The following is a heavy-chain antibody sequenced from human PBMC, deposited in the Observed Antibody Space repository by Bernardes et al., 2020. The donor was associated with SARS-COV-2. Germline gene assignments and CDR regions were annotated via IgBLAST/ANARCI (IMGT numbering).Heavy chain of an antibody. CDR3: ARDSRTSGINYYYYGMDV. Sequence: GGSLRLSCAASGFRFSSYWMNWVRQAPGKGLEWVAIIKQDGSEKYYVDSVEGRFTISRDNAKNLLYLQVNSLRAEDTAIYYCARDSRTSGINYYYYGMDVWGQGTTVTVSS. D-gene: IGHD1-20*01. CDR2: IKQDGSEK. J-gene: IGHJ6*02. CDR1: GFRFSSYW. V-gene: IGHV3-7*01.